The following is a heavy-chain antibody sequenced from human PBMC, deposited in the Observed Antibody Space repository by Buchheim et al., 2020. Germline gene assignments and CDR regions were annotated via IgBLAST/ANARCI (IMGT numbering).Heavy chain of an antibody. CDR3: ARTGSGGIEVNDY. Sequence: EVQLLESGGGLVQPGGSLRLSCAASGFTFSSYAMSWVRQAPGKGLEWVANIKQDGSEKYYVDSVKGRFTISRDNAKNSLYLQMNSLRAEDTAVYYCARTGSGGIEVNDYWGQGTL. D-gene: IGHD2-15*01. J-gene: IGHJ4*02. V-gene: IGHV3-7*01. CDR2: IKQDGSEK. CDR1: GFTFSSYA.